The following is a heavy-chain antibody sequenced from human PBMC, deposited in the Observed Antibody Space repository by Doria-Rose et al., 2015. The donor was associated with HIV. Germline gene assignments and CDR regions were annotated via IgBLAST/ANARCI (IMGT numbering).Heavy chain of an antibody. CDR3: ARDVGRMDV. CDR1: GYTFSTDV. CDR2: ISAYNGNT. V-gene: IGHV1-18*01. Sequence: KKPGASVKVSCRASGYTFSTDVFSWVRQVPGQGLEWMGWISAYNGNTDYAQKLQGRVTMTTDTSTSTAYMELRSLRSDDTAVYYCARDVGRMDVWGQGTTVTVSS. D-gene: IGHD3-10*01. J-gene: IGHJ6*02.